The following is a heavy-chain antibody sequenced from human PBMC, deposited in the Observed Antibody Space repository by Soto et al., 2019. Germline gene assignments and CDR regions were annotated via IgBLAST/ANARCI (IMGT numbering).Heavy chain of an antibody. CDR3: TTREYRSSSSPYYFDY. D-gene: IGHD6-6*01. CDR2: IRSKGYSYAT. V-gene: IGHV3-73*01. Sequence: PEGSLRLSCAASGLTFSASAIHWVRQASGKGLEWVGRIRSKGYSYATEYGASVKGRFTISRDDSKNTAYVQMNSLKTEDTAVYYCTTREYRSSSSPYYFDYWGQGTLVTVSS. J-gene: IGHJ4*02. CDR1: GLTFSASA.